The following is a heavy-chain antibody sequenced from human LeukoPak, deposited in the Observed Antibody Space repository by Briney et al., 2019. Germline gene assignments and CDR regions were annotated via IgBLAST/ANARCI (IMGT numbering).Heavy chain of an antibody. CDR2: IYTGGST. D-gene: IGHD3-3*01. CDR3: ARSLHSITNCVVFISFDY. Sequence: PSENLSLTCTVSGGSISSYYWSWIPQPPGKGLEWLGRIYTGGSTNYNPSLKSRVTMSVNTSKNQFSLKLSSVTIADADVYYCARSLHSITNCVVFISFDYWGQGTLVTVSS. J-gene: IGHJ4*02. V-gene: IGHV4-4*07. CDR1: GGSISSYY.